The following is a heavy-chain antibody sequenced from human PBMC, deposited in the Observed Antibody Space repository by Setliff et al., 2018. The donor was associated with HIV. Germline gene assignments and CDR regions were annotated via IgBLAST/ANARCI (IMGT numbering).Heavy chain of an antibody. CDR3: ARRLGATVFYYFDY. J-gene: IGHJ4*02. CDR2: INHSGST. D-gene: IGHD3-16*01. CDR1: GGSISSSSYY. V-gene: IGHV4-39*07. Sequence: SETLSLTCTVSGGSISSSSYYWSWIRQPPGKGLEWIGEINHSGSTNYNPSLKSRVTISVDTSENQFSLKLSSVTAADTAVYYCARRLGATVFYYFDYWGQGTLVTVSS.